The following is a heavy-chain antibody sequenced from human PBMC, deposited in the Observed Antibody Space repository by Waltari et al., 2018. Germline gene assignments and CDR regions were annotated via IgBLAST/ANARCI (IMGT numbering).Heavy chain of an antibody. CDR3: ARHPYCSGGSCSADYNWFDP. CDR2: IYPGDSAT. D-gene: IGHD2-15*01. Sequence: EVQLVQSGAEVKKPGESLKISCKGSGYSFTSYWIGWVRQMPGKGLEWMGIIYPGDSATSYIPSCQGQVTIAADKSISTAYLQGSSLKASDTAMYYCARHPYCSGGSCSADYNWFDPWGQGTLVTVSS. V-gene: IGHV5-51*01. J-gene: IGHJ5*02. CDR1: GYSFTSYW.